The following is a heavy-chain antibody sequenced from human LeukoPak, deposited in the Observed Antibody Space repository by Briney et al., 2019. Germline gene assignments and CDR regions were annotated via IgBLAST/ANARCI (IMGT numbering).Heavy chain of an antibody. CDR1: GFTFSSYE. D-gene: IGHD6-19*01. Sequence: GGSLRLSCAASGFTFSSYEMNWVRQAPGKGLEWVSYISSSSSTIYYADSVKGRFTISRDNAKNSLYLQMNSLRAEDTAVYYCARSVAGTLMDYWGQGTLVTVSS. J-gene: IGHJ4*02. CDR3: ARSVAGTLMDY. V-gene: IGHV3-48*01. CDR2: ISSSSSTI.